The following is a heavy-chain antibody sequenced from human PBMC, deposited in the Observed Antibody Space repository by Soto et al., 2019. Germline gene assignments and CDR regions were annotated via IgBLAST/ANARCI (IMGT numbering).Heavy chain of an antibody. Sequence: QLQLQESGPGLLKPSETLSLTCTVSGDSIGSSSFYWGWIRQPPGKGLEWIGNIDSSGSAHYSPSLESRVPISVDTSNNQFSLRLTSVTAADTAVYFCARHPGYCRGGSCYGQYTMDVWGQGTTVTVSS. J-gene: IGHJ6*02. CDR2: IDSSGSA. V-gene: IGHV4-39*01. CDR3: ARHPGYCRGGSCYGQYTMDV. D-gene: IGHD2-15*01. CDR1: GDSIGSSSFY.